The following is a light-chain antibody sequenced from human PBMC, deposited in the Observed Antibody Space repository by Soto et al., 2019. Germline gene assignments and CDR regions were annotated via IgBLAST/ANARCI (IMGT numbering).Light chain of an antibody. CDR3: QQYNNWPPT. CDR1: QSISSY. Sequence: ILLTQSPGTLSLSPGARPTLSRRASQSISSYFAWYQQKPGQAPRLLIYDTSTRATGTPARFSGSGSGTEFTLTISSLQSEDFAVYYCQQYNNWPPTFGQGTKVDIK. CDR2: DTS. V-gene: IGKV3-15*01. J-gene: IGKJ1*01.